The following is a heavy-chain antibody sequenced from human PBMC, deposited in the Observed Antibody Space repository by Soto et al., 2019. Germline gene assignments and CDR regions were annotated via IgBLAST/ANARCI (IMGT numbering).Heavy chain of an antibody. CDR2: TYYRSKWNN. CDR3: VRDLHLWFDP. J-gene: IGHJ5*02. V-gene: IGHV6-1*01. CDR1: GDSVSSNSAA. Sequence: SQTLSLTCAISGDSVSSNSAAWNWIRQSPSRGLEWLGRTYYRSKWNNDYGVSAKSRITINPDTSKNQFSLHLNSVTPEDTAIYYCVRDLHLWFDPWGQGTLVTVSS.